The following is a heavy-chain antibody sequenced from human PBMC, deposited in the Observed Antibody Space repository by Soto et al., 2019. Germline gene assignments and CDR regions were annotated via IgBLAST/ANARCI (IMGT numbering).Heavy chain of an antibody. D-gene: IGHD6-19*01. CDR1: SGSINSSYYY. CDR2: FYHTGSL. V-gene: IGHV4-39*02. J-gene: IGHJ6*02. CDR3: ARCAMTVAGPYYYAMDV. Sequence: PPETLSLTCTISSGSINSSYYYWGWVRQPPGKGLEWIGFFYHTGSLYYNPSLKSRVTISSDTSKSHLSLRLRSVTAADAGVYYCARCAMTVAGPYYYAMDVWGLGTTVTVSS.